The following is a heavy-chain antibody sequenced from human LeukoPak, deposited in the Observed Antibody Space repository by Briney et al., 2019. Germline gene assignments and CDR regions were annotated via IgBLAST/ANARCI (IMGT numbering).Heavy chain of an antibody. D-gene: IGHD3-22*01. CDR2: ISAYNGNT. Sequence: GASVKVSCKASGYTFTSYGISWVRQAPGQGLEWMGWISAYNGNTNYAQKLQGRVTMTTDTSTSTAYMELRSLRSDDTAVYYCARGGYYYDSSGFFQHWGQGTLVTVSS. CDR1: GYTFTSYG. V-gene: IGHV1-18*01. J-gene: IGHJ1*01. CDR3: ARGGYYYDSSGFFQH.